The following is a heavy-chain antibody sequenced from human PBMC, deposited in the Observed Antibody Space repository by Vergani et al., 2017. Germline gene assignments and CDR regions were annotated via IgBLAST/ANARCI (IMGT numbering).Heavy chain of an antibody. CDR2: ISASGNA. D-gene: IGHD2-15*01. J-gene: IGHJ3*01. V-gene: IGHV4-61*02. Sequence: QVQLQASGPGRVKPSQTLSLTCTMSGGSISAGYYFWSWIRQPAGKGLEWLGHISASGNASHSPSLKTRVSMSVATSKNQFSLPVTSVTAADTAIYFCARRSGGYYSGGKVHPLRTALDVWGHGTVVTVSS. CDR1: GGSISAGYYF. CDR3: ARRSGGYYSGGKVHPLRTALDV.